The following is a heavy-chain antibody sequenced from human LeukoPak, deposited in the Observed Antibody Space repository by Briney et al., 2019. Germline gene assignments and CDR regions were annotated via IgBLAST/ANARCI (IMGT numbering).Heavy chain of an antibody. D-gene: IGHD3-3*01. Sequence: PSETLSLTCTVSGYSISSGYYWGWIRQPPGKGLEWIGSIYHSGSTYYNPSLKSRVTISVDTSKNQLSLKLRSVTAADTAVYYCARDLVDDFWSGYSFDYWGQGTLVTVSS. CDR1: GYSISSGYY. CDR3: ARDLVDDFWSGYSFDY. CDR2: IYHSGST. J-gene: IGHJ4*02. V-gene: IGHV4-38-2*02.